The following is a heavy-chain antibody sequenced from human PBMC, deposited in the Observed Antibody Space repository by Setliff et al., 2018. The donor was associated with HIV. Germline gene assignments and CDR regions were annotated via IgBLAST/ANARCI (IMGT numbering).Heavy chain of an antibody. CDR3: ARGKGVRGVIITGGLDV. Sequence: GASVKVSCKSSGSTFNNYDIIWLRQATGQGLEWLGWMNLNSDVAGYAPDFHDRLTMTRSTSMDTTNLELRSLRSEDTAVYYCARGKGVRGVIITGGLDVWGKGTTVTVSS. CDR1: GSTFNNYD. D-gene: IGHD3-10*01. J-gene: IGHJ6*04. CDR2: MNLNSDVA. V-gene: IGHV1-8*01.